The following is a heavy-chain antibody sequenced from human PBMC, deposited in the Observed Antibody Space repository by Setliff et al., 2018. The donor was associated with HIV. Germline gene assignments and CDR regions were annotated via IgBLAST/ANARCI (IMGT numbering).Heavy chain of an antibody. CDR2: IIPVVGTP. Sequence: GASVKVSCKASGGSFTTYALNWVRQAFGQGLEWMGGIIPVVGTPHYAQKFQGRVTMTTDESSTIAYMELSSLTSEDTAVYYCVIDECITLRILDQNGIDVWGQGTTVTVSS. J-gene: IGHJ6*02. V-gene: IGHV1-69*05. CDR1: GGSFTTYA. CDR3: VIDECITLRILDQNGIDV. D-gene: IGHD3-3*01.